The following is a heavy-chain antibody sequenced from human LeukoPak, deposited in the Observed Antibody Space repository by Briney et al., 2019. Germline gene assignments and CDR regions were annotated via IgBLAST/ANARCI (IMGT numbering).Heavy chain of an antibody. CDR3: ARWARRDAYNAHWYFDL. J-gene: IGHJ2*01. D-gene: IGHD5-24*01. CDR1: GGSISSYY. Sequence: PSETLSLTCTVSGGSISSYYWSWIRQPAGKGLEWIGRIYTSGSTNYNPSLKSRVTISVDTSKNQFSLKVSSVTAADTAVYYCARWARRDAYNAHWYFDLWGRGTLVTVSS. V-gene: IGHV4-4*07. CDR2: IYTSGST.